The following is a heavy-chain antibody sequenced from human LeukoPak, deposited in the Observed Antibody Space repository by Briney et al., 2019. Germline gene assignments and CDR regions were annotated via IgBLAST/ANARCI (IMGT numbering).Heavy chain of an antibody. Sequence: GGSLRLFCAAPGFNFSSYSMKWVRQATGKGLEKVSSIGSRSYIYYADSVKGRFTISRNNSRNTLFRQMHSERAEETAVYYCAKDRAYSSSWHDYWGQGTLVTVSS. D-gene: IGHD6-13*01. CDR3: AKDRAYSSSWHDY. CDR1: GFNFSSYS. V-gene: IGHV3-21*01. CDR2: IGSRSYI. J-gene: IGHJ4*02.